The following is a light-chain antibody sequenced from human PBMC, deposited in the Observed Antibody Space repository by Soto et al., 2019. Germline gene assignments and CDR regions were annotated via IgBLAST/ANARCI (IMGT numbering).Light chain of an antibody. CDR2: DAS. CDR3: QQYNSYSWT. V-gene: IGKV1-5*01. CDR1: QSISNW. Sequence: DLQMTQSPSTLSASVGDRVTITCRASQSISNWLAWYQQKPGKAPKTLIYDASILESGVPSRFSGSGSGSEFTLTISSLQPDDFATYYCQQYNSYSWTFGPGTKV. J-gene: IGKJ1*01.